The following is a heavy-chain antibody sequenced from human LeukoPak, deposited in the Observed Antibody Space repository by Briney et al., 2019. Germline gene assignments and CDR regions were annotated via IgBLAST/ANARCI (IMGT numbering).Heavy chain of an antibody. V-gene: IGHV1-2*02. J-gene: IGHJ4*02. CDR3: ARTITGTLVY. CDR2: INPNSGDT. Sequence: ASVKVSCKASGYTFTGYYIHWVRQAPGQGLEWMGWINPNSGDTDYAQKFQGRVSMTRDTSISTAYMELSRLRSDDAAVYYCARTITGTLVYWGQGTLVTVSS. CDR1: GYTFTGYY. D-gene: IGHD1-7*01.